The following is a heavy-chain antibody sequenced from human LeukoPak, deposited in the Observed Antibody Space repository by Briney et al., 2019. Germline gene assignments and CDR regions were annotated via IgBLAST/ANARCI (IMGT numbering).Heavy chain of an antibody. J-gene: IGHJ4*02. CDR1: GFTFSSYE. CDR3: ARAGTTGTTGFDY. D-gene: IGHD1-1*01. V-gene: IGHV3-48*03. Sequence: GGSLRLSRAASGFTFSSYEMNWVRQAPGKGLEWVSYISSSGSTIYYADSVKGRFTISRDNAKNSLYLQMNSLRAEDTAVYYCARAGTTGTTGFDYWGQGTLVTVSS. CDR2: ISSSGSTI.